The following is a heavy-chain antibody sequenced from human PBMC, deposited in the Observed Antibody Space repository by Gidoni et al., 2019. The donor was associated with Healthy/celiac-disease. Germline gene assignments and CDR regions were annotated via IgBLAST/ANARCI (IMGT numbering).Heavy chain of an antibody. CDR2: ISYDGSNK. CDR1: SSYA. V-gene: IGHV3-30-3*01. J-gene: IGHJ4*02. D-gene: IGHD2-2*01. CDR3: ARDSYCSSTNCYATSGGRERDYGIFDY. Sequence: SSYAMHWVRQAPGKGLEWVAVISYDGSNKYYADSVKGRFTISRDNSKNTLYLQMNSLRAEDTAVYYCARDSYCSSTNCYATSGGRERDYGIFDYWGQGTLVTVSS.